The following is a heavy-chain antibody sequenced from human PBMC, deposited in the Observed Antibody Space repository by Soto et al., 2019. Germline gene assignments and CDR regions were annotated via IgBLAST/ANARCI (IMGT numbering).Heavy chain of an antibody. D-gene: IGHD6-6*01. V-gene: IGHV3-30-3*01. CDR1: GFTFSSYT. J-gene: IGHJ6*02. CDR3: ARDRRKTYYYYGMDV. CDR2: IPYEGSNK. Sequence: PGVSLRLSCAASGFTFSSYTMHWVRQAPGKGLEWVAVIPYEGSNKYYADYVKGRFTISRDNSKNTLYLQMNSLRAEDTAVYYCARDRRKTYYYYGMDVWGQGT.